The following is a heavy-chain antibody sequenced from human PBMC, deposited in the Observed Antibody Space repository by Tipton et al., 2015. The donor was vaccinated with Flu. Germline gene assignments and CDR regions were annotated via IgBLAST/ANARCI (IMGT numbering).Heavy chain of an antibody. V-gene: IGHV4-61*02. CDR1: GGSIRSSSYY. Sequence: TLSLTCTVSGGSIRSSSYYWSWIRQPAGKGLEWIGRIYTSGSTNYNPSLKSRVTMSVDTSKNQFSLKLSSVTAADTAVYYCARDGYYYDSSGLDYWGQGTLVTVSS. D-gene: IGHD3-22*01. CDR2: IYTSGST. CDR3: ARDGYYYDSSGLDY. J-gene: IGHJ4*02.